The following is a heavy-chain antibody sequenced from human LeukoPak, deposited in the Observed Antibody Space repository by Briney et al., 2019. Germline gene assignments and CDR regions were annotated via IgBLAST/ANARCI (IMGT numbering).Heavy chain of an antibody. CDR1: GFTFSSYS. Sequence: GGSLRLSCAASGFTFSSYSMHWVRQAPGKGLEWVAVISYDGSEKYYADSVKGRFTISRDNSKNTLYLQMNSLRVEDTAVYYCARDSEGRYYGSGSYYTFDYWGQGILVTVSS. CDR3: ARDSEGRYYGSGSYYTFDY. CDR2: ISYDGSEK. V-gene: IGHV3-30-3*01. J-gene: IGHJ4*02. D-gene: IGHD3-10*01.